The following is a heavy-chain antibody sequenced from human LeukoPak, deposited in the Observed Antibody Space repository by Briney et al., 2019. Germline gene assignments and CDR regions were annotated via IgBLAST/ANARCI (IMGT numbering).Heavy chain of an antibody. D-gene: IGHD5-18*01. Sequence: PGGSLRLSCVVSGFPFSSYAMSWVRQAPGKGLEWVSGISGSGDDTYYAASVKGRFTVSRDTSKNTLYLQMNGLRAEDTAVYYCAKDPLNTVMVSPTFDYWGQGTLVTVSS. CDR1: GFPFSSYA. J-gene: IGHJ4*02. V-gene: IGHV3-23*01. CDR2: ISGSGDDT. CDR3: AKDPLNTVMVSPTFDY.